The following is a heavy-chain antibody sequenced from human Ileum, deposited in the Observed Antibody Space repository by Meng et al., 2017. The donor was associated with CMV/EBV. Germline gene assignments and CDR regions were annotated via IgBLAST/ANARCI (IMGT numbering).Heavy chain of an antibody. D-gene: IGHD3-22*01. V-gene: IGHV4-34*01. CDR2: INHSGST. CDR3: ARVRDYYESSGYIDN. Sequence: GSLRLSCAVYGGSFSGYYWSWIRQPPGKGLEWIGEINHSGSTNYNPSLKSRVTISVDTSKNQFSLKLSSVTAADTAVYYCARVRDYYESSGYIDNWGQGVQVTVSS. CDR1: GGSFSGYY. J-gene: IGHJ4*02.